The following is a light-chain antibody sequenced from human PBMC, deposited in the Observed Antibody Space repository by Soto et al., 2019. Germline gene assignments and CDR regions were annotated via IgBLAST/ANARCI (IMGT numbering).Light chain of an antibody. V-gene: IGKV3-11*01. CDR1: QSVSSY. CDR3: QQRSNWPRT. Sequence: EIVLTQSPATLSLSPGERATLSCRASQSVSSYLAWYQQKPGKAPRLLIYDVSNRATGIPARFSGSGSGTDFTLTISSLEPEDFAVYYCQQRSNWPRTFGQGTKVEIK. J-gene: IGKJ1*01. CDR2: DVS.